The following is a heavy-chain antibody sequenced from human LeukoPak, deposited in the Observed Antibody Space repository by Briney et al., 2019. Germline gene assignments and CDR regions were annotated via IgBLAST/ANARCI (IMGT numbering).Heavy chain of an antibody. Sequence: GASVKVSCKASGYTFTGYYMHWVRRAPGQGLEWMGWINPNSGGTNYAQKFQGRVTMTRDTSISTAYMELSRLRSDDTAVYYCASSYCSGGSCHDWFDPWGQGTLVTVSS. CDR3: ASSYCSGGSCHDWFDP. J-gene: IGHJ5*02. CDR2: INPNSGGT. V-gene: IGHV1-2*02. D-gene: IGHD2-15*01. CDR1: GYTFTGYY.